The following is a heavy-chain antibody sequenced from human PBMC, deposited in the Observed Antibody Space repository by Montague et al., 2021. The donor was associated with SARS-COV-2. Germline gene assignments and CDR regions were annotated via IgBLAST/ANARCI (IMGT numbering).Heavy chain of an antibody. D-gene: IGHD3-10*01. Sequence: SETLSLTCTVSGGSTNNFYWSWILQPPGKELEWIVYIYYSGGAAYNPSLMSRVTISIDTSKNQFSLNLTSVTAADTGVYYYARTSLASASCRFDPWGQGTLVTVSS. J-gene: IGHJ5*02. CDR3: ARTSLASASCRFDP. CDR1: GGSTNNFY. CDR2: IYYSGGA. V-gene: IGHV4-59*01.